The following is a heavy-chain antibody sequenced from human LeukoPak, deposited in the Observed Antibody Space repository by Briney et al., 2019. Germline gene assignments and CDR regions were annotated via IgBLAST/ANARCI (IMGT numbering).Heavy chain of an antibody. V-gene: IGHV4-34*01. CDR3: ARFSFGGDY. D-gene: IGHD3-10*01. Sequence: SETLSLTCAVYGGSFSGYYWSWIRQPPGKGLEWIGEINHSGSTNYNPSLKSRVTISVDTSKNQFSLKLSSVTAADTAVYYCARFSFGGDYWGQGTLVTVSS. J-gene: IGHJ4*02. CDR1: GGSFSGYY. CDR2: INHSGST.